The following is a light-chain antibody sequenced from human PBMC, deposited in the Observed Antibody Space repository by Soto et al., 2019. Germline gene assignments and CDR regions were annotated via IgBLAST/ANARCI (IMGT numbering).Light chain of an antibody. Sequence: IVVNQSPGAVSLSPGERATLSCRASQSVSSNLAWYQQKPGQAPRLLIYGASTRATGIPARFSGSGSGTDFTLTISSLQPEDFATYYCQQSYSTPITFGQGTRLENK. CDR1: QSVSSN. CDR3: QQSYSTPIT. V-gene: IGKV3-15*01. CDR2: GAS. J-gene: IGKJ5*01.